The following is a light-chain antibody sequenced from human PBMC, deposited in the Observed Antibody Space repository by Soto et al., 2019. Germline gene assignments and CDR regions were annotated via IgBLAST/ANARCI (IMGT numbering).Light chain of an antibody. CDR1: NSNIGNGY. Sequence: QSVLTQPPSVSAAPGQKVTISCSGSNSNIGNGYVSWYQQLPGTAPKLLIYDTNQRPSGIPDRFSGSKSGTSATLGITGLQSEDEADYYCAAWDDSLNAYVFGTGTKVTAL. CDR3: AAWDDSLNAYV. V-gene: IGLV1-51*01. CDR2: DTN. J-gene: IGLJ1*01.